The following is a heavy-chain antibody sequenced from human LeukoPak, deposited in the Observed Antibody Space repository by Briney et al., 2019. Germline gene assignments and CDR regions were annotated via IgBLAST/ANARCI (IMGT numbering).Heavy chain of an antibody. V-gene: IGHV4-59*08. D-gene: IGHD2-21*01. CDR1: GGSISSYY. Sequence: SETLSLTCTVFGGSISSYYWSWIRQPPGKGLEWIGYIYYSGSTNYNPSLKSRVAISVDTSKNQFSLKLSSVTAADTAVYYCARHAPRVVRLHYFDYWGQGTLVTVSS. CDR2: IYYSGST. CDR3: ARHAPRVVRLHYFDY. J-gene: IGHJ4*02.